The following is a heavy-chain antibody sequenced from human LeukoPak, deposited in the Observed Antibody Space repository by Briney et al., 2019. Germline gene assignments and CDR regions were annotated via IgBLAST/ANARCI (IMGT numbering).Heavy chain of an antibody. V-gene: IGHV3-23*01. Sequence: GGSLRLSCAASGFTSSRNAMNWVRQAPGKGLEWVASISGNGLGTYYADSVKGRFNISRDNSRNTLYLQMNSLKIEDTAFYYCAKDANYLRSSGYLIPIDFWGQGTLVTVSS. CDR2: ISGNGLGT. CDR1: GFTSSRNA. CDR3: AKDANYLRSSGYLIPIDF. D-gene: IGHD3-22*01. J-gene: IGHJ4*02.